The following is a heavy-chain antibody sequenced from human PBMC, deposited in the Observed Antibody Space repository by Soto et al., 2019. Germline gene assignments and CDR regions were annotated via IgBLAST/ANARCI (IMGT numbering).Heavy chain of an antibody. CDR1: GYTFTTYG. CDR3: AREDGYCSGGSCYSGGWLDP. J-gene: IGHJ5*02. D-gene: IGHD2-15*01. V-gene: IGHV1-18*01. CDR2: ISPYNGDT. Sequence: QVQLVQSGAEVKKPGASVRVSCKTSGYTFTTYGISWVRQAPGQGLEWMGWISPYNGDTNFAQRLQGRVTMTTDTSTNTAYMELRSLRSDDTAVYYCAREDGYCSGGSCYSGGWLDPWGQGTLVTVSS.